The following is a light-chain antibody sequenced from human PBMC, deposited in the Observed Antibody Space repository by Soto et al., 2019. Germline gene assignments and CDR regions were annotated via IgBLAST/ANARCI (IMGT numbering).Light chain of an antibody. J-gene: IGLJ1*01. CDR2: EVS. V-gene: IGLV2-14*01. CDR3: NSYTISSTFV. CDR1: SSDVGGYNY. Sequence: QSVLTQPASVSGSHGQSITISCTGTSSDVGGYNYVSWYQQHPGKAPKLMIYEVSNRPSGVSNRFSGSRSGNTASLTISGLQAEDEAEYYCNSYTISSTFVFGTGTKLTVL.